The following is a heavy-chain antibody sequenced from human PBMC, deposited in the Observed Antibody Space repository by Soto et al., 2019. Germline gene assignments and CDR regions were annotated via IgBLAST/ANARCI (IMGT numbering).Heavy chain of an antibody. CDR1: GLTFITIG. CDR3: ARGWGYYFDL. V-gene: IGHV3-7*01. CDR2: IKHEGGDS. J-gene: IGHJ4*02. D-gene: IGHD2-21*01. Sequence: EVQLVGSGEGLFKPGGPLRLSCKASGLTFITIGMTWVGKAPGKGREWVASIKHEGGDSWYVDSVEGRFIASRDNAKNSLFLQMDSLRAEDTAVYYCARGWGYYFDLWGQGTLVTVSS.